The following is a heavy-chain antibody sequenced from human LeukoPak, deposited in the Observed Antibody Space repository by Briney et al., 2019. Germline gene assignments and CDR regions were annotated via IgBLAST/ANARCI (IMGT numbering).Heavy chain of an antibody. V-gene: IGHV4-34*01. CDR1: GGSFSGNY. CDR2: IYHSGST. CDR3: ARDWAHMTTVPNWYFDL. Sequence: PSETLSLTCAIYGGSFSGNYWTWIRQPPGKGLEWIGSIYHSGSTYYNPSLKSRVTISVDTSKNQFSLKLSSVTAADTAVYYCARDWAHMTTVPNWYFDLWGRGTLVTVSS. J-gene: IGHJ2*01. D-gene: IGHD4-17*01.